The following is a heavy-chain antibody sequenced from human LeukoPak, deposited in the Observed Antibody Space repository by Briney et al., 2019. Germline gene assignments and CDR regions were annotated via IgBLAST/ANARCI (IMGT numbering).Heavy chain of an antibody. J-gene: IGHJ4*02. CDR1: GVSISSYY. V-gene: IGHV4-59*01. CDR3: ARAVRGDYGIDH. Sequence: PSETLSLTCTVSGVSISSYYWSWIRQPPGKGLEWIGYIYYSGSTKYNPSLKSQVTISVDTSKKQFSLKVTSVTAADTAVYYCARAVRGDYGIDHWGQGTLVTVSS. CDR2: IYYSGST. D-gene: IGHD4-17*01.